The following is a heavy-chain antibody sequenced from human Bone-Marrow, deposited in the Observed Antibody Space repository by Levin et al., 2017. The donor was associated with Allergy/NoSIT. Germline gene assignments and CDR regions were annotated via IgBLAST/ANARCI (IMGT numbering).Heavy chain of an antibody. CDR3: ATAPREDYDSSGYYFFES. Sequence: SETLSLTCTVSGGSISSANYYWGWIRQSPGKGLEWIGSINYSGSTYYNPSLKSRVTISVDTSNNQFSLNLSSVTAADTTVYYCATAPREDYDSSGYYFFESWGQGNLVTVSS. D-gene: IGHD3-22*01. CDR1: GGSISSANYY. CDR2: INYSGST. V-gene: IGHV4-39*01. J-gene: IGHJ4*02.